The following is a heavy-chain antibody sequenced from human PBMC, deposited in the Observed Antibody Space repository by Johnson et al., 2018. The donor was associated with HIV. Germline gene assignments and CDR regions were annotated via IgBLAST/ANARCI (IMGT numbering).Heavy chain of an antibody. CDR3: ARPEWELDGFDI. CDR2: ISYDGSNK. D-gene: IGHD1-26*01. CDR1: EFILSDYY. Sequence: QVQLVESGGDLVKPGGSLRLSCGASEFILSDYYISWVRQAPGKGLEWVAVISYDGSNKYYADSVKGRFTISRANAKNSLYLQMNSLRAEDTAGYYCARPEWELDGFDIWGQGTMVTVSS. V-gene: IGHV3-11*01. J-gene: IGHJ3*02.